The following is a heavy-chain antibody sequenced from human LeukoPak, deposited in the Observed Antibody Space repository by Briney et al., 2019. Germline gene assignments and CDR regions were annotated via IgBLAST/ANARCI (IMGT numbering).Heavy chain of an antibody. J-gene: IGHJ4*02. CDR1: GASFSNDY. CDR2: FYDCGST. V-gene: IGHV4-4*09. D-gene: IGHD3-3*02. CDR3: AKSHFWSGYASDY. Sequence: PSETLSLTCTVSGASFSNDYWYLIRQSPGEGLQWIGCFYDCGSTSYNPSLKSRVALSVDTSKNQFFLSLNSVTAADTAVYYCAKSHFWSGYASDYWGRGILVTVSS.